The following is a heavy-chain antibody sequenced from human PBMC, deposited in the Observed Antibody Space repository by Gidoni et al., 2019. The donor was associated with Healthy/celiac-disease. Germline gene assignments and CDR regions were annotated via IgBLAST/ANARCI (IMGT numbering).Heavy chain of an antibody. CDR1: GGSFSGYY. J-gene: IGHJ3*02. D-gene: IGHD2-2*01. Sequence: QVQLQQWGAGLLKPSETLSLTCAVYGGSFSGYYWRWIRQPPGKGLEWSGESNHRGSTNYNPSLKSRVTISVDTSKNQFSLKLSSVNAADTAVYYCARFASTDDAFDSWGQGTMVTVSS. CDR2: SNHRGST. V-gene: IGHV4-34*01. CDR3: ARFASTDDAFDS.